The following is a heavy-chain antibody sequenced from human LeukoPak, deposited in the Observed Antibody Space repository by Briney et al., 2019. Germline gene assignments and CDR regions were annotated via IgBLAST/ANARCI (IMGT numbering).Heavy chain of an antibody. D-gene: IGHD4-11*01. CDR3: ARDGGTTSNPSHDTFAI. CDR1: GGSISSGANY. J-gene: IGHJ3*02. Sequence: PSETLSLTCTVSGGSISSGANYWSWIRQPLGRGLEWIGYISHSESAYYSPSLESRITISVDRSKNQFSLKLKSVTAADTAIYYCARDGGTTSNPSHDTFAIWGQGTMVAVSS. V-gene: IGHV4-30-2*01. CDR2: ISHSESA.